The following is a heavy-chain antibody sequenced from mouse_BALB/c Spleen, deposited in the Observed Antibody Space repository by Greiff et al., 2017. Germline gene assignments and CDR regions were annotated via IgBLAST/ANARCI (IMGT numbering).Heavy chain of an antibody. CDR2: ISYDGSN. V-gene: IGHV3-6*02. J-gene: IGHJ1*01. CDR3: ARSFYDGYYGGYFDV. CDR1: GYSITSGYY. D-gene: IGHD2-3*01. Sequence: VQLKESGPGLVKPSQSLSLTCSVTGYSITSGYYWNWIRQFPGNKLEWMGYISYDGSNNYNPSLKNRISITRDTSKNQFFLKLNSVTTEDTATYYCARSFYDGYYGGYFDVWGAGTTVTVSS.